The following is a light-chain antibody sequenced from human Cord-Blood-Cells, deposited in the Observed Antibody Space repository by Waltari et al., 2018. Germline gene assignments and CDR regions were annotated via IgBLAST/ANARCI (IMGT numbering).Light chain of an antibody. V-gene: IGLV2-11*01. CDR2: DVS. CDR3: CSYAGSYTL. CDR1: SSDVGGYNS. Sequence: QSALTQPRSVSGSPGQSVPISCPGTSSDVGGYNSLSWYQQHPGKAPKLMIYDVSKRPSGVPDRFSGSKSGNTASLTISGLQAEDEADYYCCSYAGSYTLFGGGTKLTVL. J-gene: IGLJ3*02.